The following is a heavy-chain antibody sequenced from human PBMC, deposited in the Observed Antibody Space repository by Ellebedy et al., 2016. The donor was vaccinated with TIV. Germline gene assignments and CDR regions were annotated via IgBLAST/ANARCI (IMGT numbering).Heavy chain of an antibody. Sequence: ETLSLTCAASGFTFSTYYMNWVRQAPGKGLEWVSFISDSSSSIHYADSVKGRFTISRDNAKNSLFLQMNSLRAEDTAVYFCARQGPYGDCDYWGQGTLVTVSS. CDR1: GFTFSTYY. CDR2: ISDSSSSI. J-gene: IGHJ4*02. V-gene: IGHV3-21*06. CDR3: ARQGPYGDCDY. D-gene: IGHD4-17*01.